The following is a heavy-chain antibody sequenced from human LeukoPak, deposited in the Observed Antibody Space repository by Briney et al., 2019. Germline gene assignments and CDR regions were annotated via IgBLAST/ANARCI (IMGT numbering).Heavy chain of an antibody. J-gene: IGHJ4*02. CDR1: GFTFDDYA. Sequence: PGGSLTLSCAASGFTFDDYAMHWVRQASGKGLEWVSLITGDGGSAFYADSVKGRFTISRDNSKNSLYLQMNSLRTEDTALYYCAKEGPIAVAGYFDYWGQGALVTVSS. CDR2: ITGDGGSA. V-gene: IGHV3-43*02. CDR3: AKEGPIAVAGYFDY. D-gene: IGHD6-19*01.